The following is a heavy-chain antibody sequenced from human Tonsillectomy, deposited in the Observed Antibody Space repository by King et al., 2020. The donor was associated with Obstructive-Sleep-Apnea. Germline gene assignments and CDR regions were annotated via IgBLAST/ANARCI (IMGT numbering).Heavy chain of an antibody. CDR3: ARGGGDEGDYYYGMDV. J-gene: IGHJ6*02. V-gene: IGHV4-59*01. D-gene: IGHD3-16*01. CDR1: GGSISSYY. Sequence: QLQESGPGLVKPSETLSLTCTVSGGSISSYYWSWIRQPPGKGLEWIGYIYYSGSTNYNPSLKSRVTISVDTSKNQFSLKLSSVTAADTAVYYCARGGGDEGDYYYGMDVWGQGTTVTVSS. CDR2: IYYSGST.